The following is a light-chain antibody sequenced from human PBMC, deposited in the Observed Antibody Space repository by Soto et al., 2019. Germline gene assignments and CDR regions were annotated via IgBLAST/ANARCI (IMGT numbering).Light chain of an antibody. CDR3: QHLDSYST. J-gene: IGKJ5*01. V-gene: IGKV1-9*01. CDR1: QGISRY. Sequence: DIPLTQSPSFLSASVGDRVTITCRASQGISRYLAWYQQKPGKAPKLLIYAACTLQSGVPSRFSGSGSGTEFTLTISSLQPEDFATYYCQHLDSYSTFGQGTRLEIK. CDR2: AAC.